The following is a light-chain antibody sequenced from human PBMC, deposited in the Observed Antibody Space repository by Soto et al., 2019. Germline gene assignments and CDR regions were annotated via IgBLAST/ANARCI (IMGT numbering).Light chain of an antibody. CDR3: AAWDDSLNGVV. V-gene: IGLV2-11*01. Sequence: QSALTQPRSVSGSPGQSVTISCTGTSSDVGDSNYVSWYQQHPGKVPKLIIYRVTGRPSGIPDRFSGSKSGNTASLTISGLQAEDEADYYCAAWDDSLNGVVFGGGTKLTVL. J-gene: IGLJ2*01. CDR2: RVT. CDR1: SSDVGDSNY.